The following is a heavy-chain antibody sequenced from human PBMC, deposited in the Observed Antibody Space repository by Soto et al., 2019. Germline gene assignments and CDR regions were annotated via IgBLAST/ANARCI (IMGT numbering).Heavy chain of an antibody. V-gene: IGHV3-66*01. J-gene: IGHJ4*02. Sequence: EMQLVESGGGLVQPGGSLRLSCAVSGFTVSSNYMTWVRQPPGKGLEWVSAMYTSGRTYYGDSVKGRVTISRDNSKNTLYLQMNSLRVEDTAVYYCARTLASARQVDYWGQGTLVTVSS. D-gene: IGHD6-13*01. CDR2: MYTSGRT. CDR3: ARTLASARQVDY. CDR1: GFTVSSNY.